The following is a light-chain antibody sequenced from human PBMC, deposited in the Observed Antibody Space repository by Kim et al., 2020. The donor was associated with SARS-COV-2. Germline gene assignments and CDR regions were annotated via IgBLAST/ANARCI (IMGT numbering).Light chain of an antibody. CDR1: RLGNKY. CDR3: QVWESTTTV. CDR2: QDE. V-gene: IGLV3-1*01. Sequence: VSPGQNGRITCSGERLGNKYVSWYQKKPGQSPVVVMYQDERRPSGIPERFSGSNSGNTATLTISGTQAMDEADYYCQVWESTTTVFGGVTQLTVL. J-gene: IGLJ2*01.